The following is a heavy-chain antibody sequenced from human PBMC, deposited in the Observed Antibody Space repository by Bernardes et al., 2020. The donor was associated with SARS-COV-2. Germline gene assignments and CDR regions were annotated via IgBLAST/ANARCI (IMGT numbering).Heavy chain of an antibody. CDR3: ARENAYYSSFDY. V-gene: IGHV3-21*01. D-gene: IGHD3-16*01. Sequence: GGSLRLSCAASGVIFGNYAMHWVRQAPGKGLEWVSSITSTGAQIYYADSLRGRVTISRENTRNSLYLQIDSLRAEDTAVYYCARENAYYSSFDYWGQGTLVTVSS. CDR1: GVIFGNYA. J-gene: IGHJ4*02. CDR2: ITSTGAQI.